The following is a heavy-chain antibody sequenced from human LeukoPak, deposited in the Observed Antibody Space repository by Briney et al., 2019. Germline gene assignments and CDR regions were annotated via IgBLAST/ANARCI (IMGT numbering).Heavy chain of an antibody. D-gene: IGHD2-21*01. Sequence: GGSLRLSCAASGFSFSNSGMHWVRQAPGKGLEWVAGVWFGESSQSYSDSVKGRFTISRDNSKNTVWLEMNSLRVEDTAVYYCAKSDCGGDGCKLLNYWGQGTLVTVSS. V-gene: IGHV3-30*02. J-gene: IGHJ4*02. CDR2: VWFGESSQ. CDR3: AKSDCGGDGCKLLNY. CDR1: GFSFSNSG.